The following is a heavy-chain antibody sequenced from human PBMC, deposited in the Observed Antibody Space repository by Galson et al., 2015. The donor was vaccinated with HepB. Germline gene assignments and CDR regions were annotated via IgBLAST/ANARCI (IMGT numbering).Heavy chain of an antibody. Sequence: SLRLSCAASGFTFSSYWMSWVRQAPGKGLGWVANIKQDGSEKYYVDSVKGRFTISRDNAKNSLYLQMNSLRAEDTAVYYCARDSSLYYYDISVPYGMDVGRQGTTVTVSS. V-gene: IGHV3-7*03. CDR2: IKQDGSEK. CDR3: ARDSSLYYYDISVPYGMDV. J-gene: IGHJ6*01. D-gene: IGHD3-22*01. CDR1: GFTFSSYW.